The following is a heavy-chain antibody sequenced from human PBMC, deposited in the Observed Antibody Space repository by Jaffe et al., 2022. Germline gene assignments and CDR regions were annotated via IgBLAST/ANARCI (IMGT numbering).Heavy chain of an antibody. CDR2: IRSQAYGGTT. CDR1: GFTLGDYA. V-gene: IGHV3-49*03. J-gene: IGHJ6*03. D-gene: IGHD2-15*01. Sequence: EVQLVESGGGLVQPGRSLRLSCTASGFTLGDYAMSWFRQAPGKGLEWLGFIRSQAYGGTTECAASVKGRFTISRDDSKSVAYLQMNSLKIEDTGVYYCTREHCNSGSCYVDYYYYYMDVWGKGTTVTVSS. CDR3: TREHCNSGSCYVDYYYYYMDV.